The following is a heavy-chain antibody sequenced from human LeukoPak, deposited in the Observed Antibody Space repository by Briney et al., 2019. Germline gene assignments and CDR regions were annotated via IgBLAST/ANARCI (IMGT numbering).Heavy chain of an antibody. Sequence: SETLSLTCTVSGGSISSSNYYWGWIRQPPGKGLEWIGSMYHSGSTYYNPSLKSRVTISGDTSKNQFSLILSSVTAADTVVYFCARRPEPYSSSWEYYFDYWGQGNLVTVSS. CDR3: ARRPEPYSSSWEYYFDY. V-gene: IGHV4-39*07. CDR1: GGSISSSNYY. D-gene: IGHD6-13*01. J-gene: IGHJ4*02. CDR2: MYHSGST.